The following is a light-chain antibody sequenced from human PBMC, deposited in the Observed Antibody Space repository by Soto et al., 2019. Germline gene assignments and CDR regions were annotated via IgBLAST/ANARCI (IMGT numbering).Light chain of an antibody. CDR1: QNIARS. CDR3: QQSNRYPAT. V-gene: IGKV1-5*01. CDR2: GAS. Sequence: DIPMTQSPSTLSASVGDSVTITCRASQNIARSLAWYQQRRGKAPQVLIYGASTLESGVPSRFRGGGSGTEFTLTISGLQPDDFATYYFQQSNRYPATFGRGTRLQMK. J-gene: IGKJ5*01.